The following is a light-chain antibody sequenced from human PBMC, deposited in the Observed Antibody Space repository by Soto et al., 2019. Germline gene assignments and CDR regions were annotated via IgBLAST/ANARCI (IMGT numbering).Light chain of an antibody. CDR3: SSYTTSTTLI. J-gene: IGLJ2*01. V-gene: IGLV2-14*03. Sequence: QSALTKPASVSGSPGQSITISCTGSSSDVGRYKLVSWYQQHPGKAPKLRIYDVCNRPSGVSNRFSGSKSGNTASLTISGLQAEDEADYYCSSYTTSTTLIFGGGTQLTVL. CDR2: DVC. CDR1: SSDVGRYKL.